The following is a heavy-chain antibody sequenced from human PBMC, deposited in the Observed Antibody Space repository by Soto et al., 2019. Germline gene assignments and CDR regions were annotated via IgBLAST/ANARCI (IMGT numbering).Heavy chain of an antibody. V-gene: IGHV3-74*01. CDR3: TRDPAPIGWFDY. J-gene: IGHJ5*01. Sequence: EVQLVESGGGLVQPGGSLRLSCAASGFTFSNYWMHWVRQAPGKWLVWVSRINSDGSSTTYADSVRGRFTISRDNAANTLYLQMSSLRGEDTAVYYCTRDPAPIGWFDYWGQGTLVTVSS. CDR2: INSDGSST. CDR1: GFTFSNYW.